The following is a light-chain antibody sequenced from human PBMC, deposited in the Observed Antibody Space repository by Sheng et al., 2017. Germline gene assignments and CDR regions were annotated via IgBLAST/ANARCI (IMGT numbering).Light chain of an antibody. CDR2: DAF. Sequence: EIVLTQSPDTLSLSPGERATLSCRASESVSSYLAWYQQKPGQAPRLLIYDAFYRATGIPDRFSGSGSGTDFTLTISSLEPEDFAVYYCQQRRNWPPLTFGGGTKVEIK. V-gene: IGKV3-11*01. J-gene: IGKJ4*01. CDR3: QQRRNWPPLT. CDR1: ESVSSY.